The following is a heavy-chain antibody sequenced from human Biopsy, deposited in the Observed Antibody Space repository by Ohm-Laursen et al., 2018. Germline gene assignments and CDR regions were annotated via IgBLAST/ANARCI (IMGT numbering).Heavy chain of an antibody. CDR2: ARNKANSYII. J-gene: IGHJ6*02. CDR3: AATSTLYYYYYAMDV. V-gene: IGHV3-72*01. CDR1: GFTFTDHY. Sequence: SLRLSCAASGFTFTDHYMDWVRQPPGGGLEWVGRARNKANSYIIEYAASLRGRFTISRDDSKSSLYLQMNSLRTEDTAVYYCAATSTLYYYYYAMDVWDQGTTITVSS.